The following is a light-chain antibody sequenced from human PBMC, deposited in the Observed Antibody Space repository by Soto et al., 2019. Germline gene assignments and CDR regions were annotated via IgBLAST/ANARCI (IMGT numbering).Light chain of an antibody. CDR2: EVT. J-gene: IGLJ3*02. CDR1: SSDVGAYNY. CDR3: SSFASSNTWV. V-gene: IGLV2-8*01. Sequence: QSALTQPPSASGSPGQSVTISCTGNSSDVGAYNYVSWYQQHAGKAPKLVIYEVTKRPSGVPDRFSGSKSANTASLTVSGLPAEDEADYYCSSFASSNTWVFGGGTQLTVL.